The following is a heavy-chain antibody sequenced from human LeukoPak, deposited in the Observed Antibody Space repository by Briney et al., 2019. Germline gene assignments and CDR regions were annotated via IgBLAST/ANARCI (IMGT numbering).Heavy chain of an antibody. V-gene: IGHV3-74*01. D-gene: IGHD4-11*01. CDR2: IKTDGSDR. CDR1: GFSFSDYW. CDR3: IRDFLTVTTNDY. Sequence: GGSLRLSCVVSGFSFSDYWMHWVRKAPGKGLVWVSGIKTDGSDRRYADFVKGRFTISRDNAKNTLFLQMNSLRAEDTAVYYCIRDFLTVTTNDYWGQGTLVTVSS. J-gene: IGHJ4*02.